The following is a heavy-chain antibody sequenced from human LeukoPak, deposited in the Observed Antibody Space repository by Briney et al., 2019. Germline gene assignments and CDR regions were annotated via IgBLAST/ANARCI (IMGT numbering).Heavy chain of an antibody. CDR3: ARSRYSSSWYLGGWFDP. CDR2: ISAYNGNT. V-gene: IGHV1-18*01. J-gene: IGHJ5*02. D-gene: IGHD6-13*01. Sequence: ASVKVSCKASGYTFTSYGISWVRQAPGQGLEWMGWISAYNGNTNYAQKLQGRVTMTTDTSTSTAYMELRSLRSDDTAVYYCARSRYSSSWYLGGWFDPWGQGTLVTVSS. CDR1: GYTFTSYG.